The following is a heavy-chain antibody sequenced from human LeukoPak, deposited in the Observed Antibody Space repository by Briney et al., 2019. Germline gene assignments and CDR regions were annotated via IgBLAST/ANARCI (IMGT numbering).Heavy chain of an antibody. CDR1: GGSISSYY. J-gene: IGHJ6*02. Sequence: SETLSLTCTVSGGSISSYYWSWIRQPPGKGLEWIGYIYYSGSTNYNPSLKSRVTISVDTSKNQFSLKLSSVTAADTAVYYCARHKGHSSSFLWRGYYYGMDVWGQGTTVTVSS. V-gene: IGHV4-59*08. CDR2: IYYSGST. CDR3: ARHKGHSSSFLWRGYYYGMDV. D-gene: IGHD6-6*01.